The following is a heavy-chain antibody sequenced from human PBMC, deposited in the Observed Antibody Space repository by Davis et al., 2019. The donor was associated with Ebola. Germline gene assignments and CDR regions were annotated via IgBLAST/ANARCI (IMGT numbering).Heavy chain of an antibody. J-gene: IGHJ6*02. CDR1: GGSISSYY. CDR3: ARYSGYDSFILGYYGMDV. Sequence: SETLSLTCTVSGGSISSYYWSWIRQPPGKGLEWIGYIYYCGSTNYNPSLKSRVTISVDTSKNQFSLKLSSVTAADTAVYYCARYSGYDSFILGYYGMDVWGQGTTVTVYS. V-gene: IGHV4-59*08. D-gene: IGHD5-12*01. CDR2: IYYCGST.